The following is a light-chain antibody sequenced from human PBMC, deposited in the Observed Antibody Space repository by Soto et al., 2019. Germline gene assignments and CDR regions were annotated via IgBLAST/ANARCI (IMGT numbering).Light chain of an antibody. CDR1: QSVSSY. CDR3: QQRSNWPPT. J-gene: IGKJ3*01. Sequence: EIVLTQSPATLSLSPGEGATLSCRASQSVSSYLAWYQHKPGQAPRLLIYDASNRATGIPARFGGSGSGTDFTLTISSLEPEDFAVYYCQQRSNWPPTFGPGTKVDIK. V-gene: IGKV3-11*01. CDR2: DAS.